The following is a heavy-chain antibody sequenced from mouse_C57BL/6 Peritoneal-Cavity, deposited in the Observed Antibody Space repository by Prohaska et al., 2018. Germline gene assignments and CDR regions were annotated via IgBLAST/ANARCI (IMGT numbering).Heavy chain of an antibody. CDR2: ISNGGCST. CDR3: ARRYRDAMDY. V-gene: IGHV5-12*01. Sequence: EVKLVESGGGLVQPGGSLKLSCAASGFTFSDYYMYWVRQTPEKRLGWVAYISNGGCSTYYPDTVKRRFTISRDNAKNTLYLQMSRLKSEDTAMYYCARRYRDAMDYWGQGTSVTVSS. J-gene: IGHJ4*01. D-gene: IGHD1-1*01. CDR1: GFTFSDYY.